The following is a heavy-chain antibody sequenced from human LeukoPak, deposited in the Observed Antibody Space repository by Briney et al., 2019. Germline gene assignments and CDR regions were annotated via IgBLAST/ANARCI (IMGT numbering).Heavy chain of an antibody. V-gene: IGHV1-2*02. D-gene: IGHD4-17*01. Sequence: GASVKVSCKASGYTFTGYYMHWVRQAPGQGLEWMGWINPNSGGTNYAQKFQGRVTMTRDTSISIAYMELSRLRSDDTAVYYCARSTRTTVTILFFGYWGQGTLVTVSS. CDR1: GYTFTGYY. CDR2: INPNSGGT. CDR3: ARSTRTTVTILFFGY. J-gene: IGHJ4*02.